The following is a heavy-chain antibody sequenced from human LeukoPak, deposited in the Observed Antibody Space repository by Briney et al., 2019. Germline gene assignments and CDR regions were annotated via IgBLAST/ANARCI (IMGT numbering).Heavy chain of an antibody. CDR1: GFTFSSYA. D-gene: IGHD6-19*01. J-gene: IGHJ6*02. V-gene: IGHV3-23*01. CDR3: ATEYSSGWELYYYYGMDV. Sequence: GRSLRLSCAASGFTFSSYAMSWVRQAPGKGLEWVSAISGSGGSTYYADSVKGRFTISRDNSKNTLYLQMNSLRAEDTAVYYCATEYSSGWELYYYYGMDVWGQGTTVTVSS. CDR2: ISGSGGST.